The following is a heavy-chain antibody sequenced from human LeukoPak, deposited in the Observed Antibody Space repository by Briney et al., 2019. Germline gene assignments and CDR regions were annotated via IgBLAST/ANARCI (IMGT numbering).Heavy chain of an antibody. CDR1: GYPFSRHA. D-gene: IGHD3-10*01. CDR2: INSGNGKT. CDR3: ARDRGRILWFGEFDY. J-gene: IGHJ4*02. Sequence: VSVKVSCKASGYPFSRHAIHWVRQAPGQRLEWMGWINSGNGKTKYLQKFQGRVTITRDTSASTAYMELTSLTAEDTAVYYCARDRGRILWFGEFDYWGQGTLVSVSS. V-gene: IGHV1-3*01.